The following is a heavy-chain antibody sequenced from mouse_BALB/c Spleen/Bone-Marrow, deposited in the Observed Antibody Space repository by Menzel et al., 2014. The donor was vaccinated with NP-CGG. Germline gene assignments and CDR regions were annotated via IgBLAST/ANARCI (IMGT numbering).Heavy chain of an antibody. V-gene: IGHV5-9-4*01. Sequence: EVQGVESGGGLVKPGGSLKLSCAASGFTFSSYAMSWVRQSPEKRLEWVAEISSGGSYTYYPDTVTGRFTISRDNAKNTLYLEMSSLRSEDTAMYYCASKTGTGYWYFDVWGAGTTVTASS. D-gene: IGHD4-1*01. CDR3: ASKTGTGYWYFDV. J-gene: IGHJ1*01. CDR1: GFTFSSYA. CDR2: ISSGGSYT.